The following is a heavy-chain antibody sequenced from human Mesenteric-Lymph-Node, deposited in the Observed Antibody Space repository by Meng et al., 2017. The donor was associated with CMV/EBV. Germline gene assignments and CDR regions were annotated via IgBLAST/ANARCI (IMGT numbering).Heavy chain of an antibody. V-gene: IGHV1-3*01. CDR3: ARVDETDITIVRGVIDY. Sequence: YTFTDYAVHWVRQAPGQRLEWMGWIDAGNGNTKYAQKFQGRVTMTTDTSTNTAYMELRSLRSDDTAIYYCARVDETDITIVRGVIDYWGQGTLVTVSS. CDR1: YTFTDYA. CDR2: IDAGNGNT. J-gene: IGHJ4*02. D-gene: IGHD3-10*01.